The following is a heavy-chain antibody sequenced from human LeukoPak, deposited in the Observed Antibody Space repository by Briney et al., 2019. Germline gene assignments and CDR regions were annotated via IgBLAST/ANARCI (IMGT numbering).Heavy chain of an antibody. CDR3: AREKATALAFDY. CDR2: ISYDGSNK. D-gene: IGHD2-21*02. Sequence: GGSLRLSCAASGFTFSSYAMHWVRQAPGKGLEWVAVISYDGSNKYYADSVKGRFTIPRDNSKNTLYLQMNSLRAEDTAVYYCAREKATALAFDYRGQGTLVTVSS. J-gene: IGHJ4*02. CDR1: GFTFSSYA. V-gene: IGHV3-30*04.